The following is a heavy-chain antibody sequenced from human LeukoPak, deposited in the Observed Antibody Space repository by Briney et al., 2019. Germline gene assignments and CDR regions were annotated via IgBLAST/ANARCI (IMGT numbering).Heavy chain of an antibody. CDR1: GGSISSYY. Sequence: SETLSLTCTVSGGSISSYYWSWIRQPPGKGLEWIGYIYYSGSTNYNPSLKSRVTTSVDTSKNQFSLKLSSVTAADTAVYYCARCIRITPNDAFDIRGQGTMVTVSS. CDR2: IYYSGST. CDR3: ARCIRITPNDAFDI. J-gene: IGHJ3*02. D-gene: IGHD3-10*01. V-gene: IGHV4-59*01.